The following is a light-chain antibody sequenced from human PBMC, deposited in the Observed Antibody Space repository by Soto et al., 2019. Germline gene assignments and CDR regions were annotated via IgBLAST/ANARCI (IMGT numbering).Light chain of an antibody. V-gene: IGKV1-5*03. CDR2: QAS. CDR1: RSLQTW. J-gene: IGKJ1*01. Sequence: DIQMTQSPASLSASVVDRVTITCRASRSLQTWLAWYQQKPGKVPKLLIYQASSLQNGVPARFIGSGSGTEFTLTISSLQPDDVATYYCQQYTCLWTFGPGTKVDIK. CDR3: QQYTCLWT.